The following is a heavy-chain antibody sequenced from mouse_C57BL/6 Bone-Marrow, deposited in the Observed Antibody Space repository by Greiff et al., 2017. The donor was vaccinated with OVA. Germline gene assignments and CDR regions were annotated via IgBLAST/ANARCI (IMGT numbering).Heavy chain of an antibody. Sequence: QVQLQQPGAELVKPGASVKLSCKASGYTFTSYWMHWVKQRPGRGLEWIGRIDPTSGGTKYNEKFKSKATLTVDTPSSTAYMQLSSLTSEDSAVYYCAREPYYSNYEGYFDVWGTGTTVTVSS. CDR3: AREPYYSNYEGYFDV. D-gene: IGHD2-5*01. V-gene: IGHV1-72*01. J-gene: IGHJ1*03. CDR1: GYTFTSYW. CDR2: IDPTSGGT.